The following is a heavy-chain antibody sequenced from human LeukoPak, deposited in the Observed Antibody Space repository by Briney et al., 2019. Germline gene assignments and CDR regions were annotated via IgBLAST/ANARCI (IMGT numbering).Heavy chain of an antibody. CDR3: ARASAITGTSRTSDDAFDV. CDR2: ISAYNGNT. CDR1: GYTFTTYG. V-gene: IGHV1-18*01. D-gene: IGHD1-7*01. J-gene: IGHJ3*01. Sequence: ASVTVSCKASGYTFTTYGISWVRQAPGQGLEWMGWISAYNGNTNYAQNLQGRVTMTTDTSTRTAYMELRSLRSDDTAVYYCARASAITGTSRTSDDAFDVWGQGTMVTVSS.